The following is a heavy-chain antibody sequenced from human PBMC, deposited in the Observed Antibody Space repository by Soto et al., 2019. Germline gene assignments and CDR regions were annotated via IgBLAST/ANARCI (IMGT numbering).Heavy chain of an antibody. Sequence: PSQTLSLTCAISGDSVSSNSGAWNWIRQSPPRGLEWLGRTYYRSHWYNDFAVSVKSRVTIDPDTSKNQFSLQLNSVTPEDTAVYYCVRQYRDSQYYSGLDVWGQGTTVTVPS. CDR3: VRQYRDSQYYSGLDV. D-gene: IGHD6-6*01. CDR2: TYYRSHWYN. CDR1: GDSVSSNSGA. J-gene: IGHJ6*02. V-gene: IGHV6-1*01.